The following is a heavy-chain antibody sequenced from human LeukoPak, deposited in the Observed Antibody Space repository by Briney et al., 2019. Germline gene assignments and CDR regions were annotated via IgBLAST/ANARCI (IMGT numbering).Heavy chain of an antibody. V-gene: IGHV3-74*01. Sequence: GGSLRLSCAASGFNFGSHWMHWVRQTPRQGLLWVSRINSGGSGTSYADSVEGRFTISRDNAKNTVSLQMNSLRAEDTAVYFCASSLGPLTEYWGQGTLVTVSS. CDR3: ASSLGPLTEY. D-gene: IGHD7-27*01. CDR2: INSGGSGT. CDR1: GFNFGSHW. J-gene: IGHJ4*02.